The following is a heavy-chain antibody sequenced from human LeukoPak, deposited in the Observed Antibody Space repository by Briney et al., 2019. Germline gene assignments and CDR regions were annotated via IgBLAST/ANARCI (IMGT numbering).Heavy chain of an antibody. CDR2: ISYDGSNK. CDR1: GFTFSSYG. Sequence: PGGSLRLSCAASGFTFSSYGMHWVRQAPGKGLVWVAVISYDGSNKYYADSVKGRFTISRDNSKNTLYLQMNSLRAEDRAVYYCARSPENYDILTGYYGWYFDLWGRGTLVTVSS. CDR3: ARSPENYDILTGYYGWYFDL. D-gene: IGHD3-9*01. J-gene: IGHJ2*01. V-gene: IGHV3-30*03.